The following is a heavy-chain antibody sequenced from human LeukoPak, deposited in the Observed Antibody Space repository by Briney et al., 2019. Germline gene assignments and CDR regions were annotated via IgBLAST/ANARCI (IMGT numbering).Heavy chain of an antibody. CDR1: GGTFSSYA. J-gene: IGHJ4*02. D-gene: IGHD2-2*01. Sequence: SVKVSCKASGGTFSSYAISWVRQAPGQGLQWMGRMIPIFGTANYAQKFQGRVTITTDESTSTAYMELSSLRSEDTAVYYCARDTFFSCSSTSCSDYWGQGTLVTVSS. CDR3: ARDTFFSCSSTSCSDY. CDR2: MIPIFGTA. V-gene: IGHV1-69*05.